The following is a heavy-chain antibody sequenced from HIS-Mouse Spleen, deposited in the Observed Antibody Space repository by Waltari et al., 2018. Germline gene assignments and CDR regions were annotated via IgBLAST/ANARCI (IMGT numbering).Heavy chain of an antibody. CDR3: ARIAEGYSSGWYAFDN. Sequence: QVTLRESGPALVKPTQTLTLTCTFSGFSLSTSGMCVCWIRPPPGKALEWLARIDWDDDKYYSTPLKSRLTIPKETTKTRVVLTMPNMDPMDTATYSCARIAEGYSSGWYAFDNWGQGTLVTVSS. J-gene: IGHJ4*02. V-gene: IGHV2-70*15. D-gene: IGHD6-19*01. CDR1: GFSLSTSGMC. CDR2: IDWDDDK.